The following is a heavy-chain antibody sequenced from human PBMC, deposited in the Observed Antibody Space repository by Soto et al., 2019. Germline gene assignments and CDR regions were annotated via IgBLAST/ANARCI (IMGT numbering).Heavy chain of an antibody. CDR1: GFTFSSYG. V-gene: IGHV3-30*18. CDR2: ISYYGSSK. J-gene: IGHJ4*02. D-gene: IGHD2-21*02. CDR3: AKPFVVVTGIPYYFDY. Sequence: PGGSLTLSCAASGFTFSSYGMHWVRDGPGKGLELVAVISYYGSSKYYEDSVKGRFTITRDNSNNTLYLQMNSLITNANAVDYYAKPFVVVTGIPYYFDYWGQGSLVTVSS.